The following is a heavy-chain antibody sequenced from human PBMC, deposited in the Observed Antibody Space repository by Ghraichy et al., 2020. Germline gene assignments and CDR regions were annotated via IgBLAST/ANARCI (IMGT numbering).Heavy chain of an antibody. J-gene: IGHJ4*02. Sequence: GGSLRLSCAAFGFTFSSHWMSWVRQAPGKGLEWVANIKQDGSEKYYVDSVKGRFTISRDNAKNSLYLQMDSLRAEDTAVYYCARDHDFSGYYSKLFDYWGQGTRVTVSA. CDR3: ARDHDFSGYYSKLFDY. CDR2: IKQDGSEK. D-gene: IGHD3-22*01. CDR1: GFTFSSHW. V-gene: IGHV3-7*01.